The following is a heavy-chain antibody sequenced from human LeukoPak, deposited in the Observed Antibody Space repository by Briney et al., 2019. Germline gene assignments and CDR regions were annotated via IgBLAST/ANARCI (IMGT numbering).Heavy chain of an antibody. CDR1: GGTFTNYA. D-gene: IGHD5-24*01. Sequence: ASVKVSCKASGGTFTNYAINWVRQAPGKGLEWMGGFDPEDGETIYAQKFQGRVTMTEDTSTDTAYMELSSLRSEDTAVYYCATVGRWLQSWLDYWGQGTLVTVSS. CDR3: ATVGRWLQSWLDY. CDR2: FDPEDGET. J-gene: IGHJ4*02. V-gene: IGHV1-24*01.